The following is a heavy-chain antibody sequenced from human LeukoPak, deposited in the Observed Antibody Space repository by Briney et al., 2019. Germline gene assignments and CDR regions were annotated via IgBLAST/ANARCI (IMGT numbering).Heavy chain of an antibody. V-gene: IGHV3-30-3*01. D-gene: IGHD3-16*01. Sequence: PGGSLRLSCAASGFTLSSYAMHWVRQAPGKGLEWVAVISYDGSNKYYADSVKGRFTISRDNSKNTLYLQMNSLRAEDTAVYYCARDLPYDYVWGPYDYWGQGTLVTVSS. J-gene: IGHJ4*02. CDR2: ISYDGSNK. CDR3: ARDLPYDYVWGPYDY. CDR1: GFTLSSYA.